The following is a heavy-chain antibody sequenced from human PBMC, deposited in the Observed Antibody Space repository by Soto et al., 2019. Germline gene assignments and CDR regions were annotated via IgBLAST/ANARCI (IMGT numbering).Heavy chain of an antibody. D-gene: IGHD4-17*01. V-gene: IGHV4-31*03. Sequence: QVQLQESGPGLVKPSQTLSLTCTVSGGSISSGGYYWSWIRQHPGKGLEWIGYIYYSGSTYYNPSLNSRVTISVDTSKNKCSLERRSVTAADTAVYYCARDRVTTDGRYYGMDVWGQGTTVTVSS. CDR3: ARDRVTTDGRYYGMDV. CDR1: GGSISSGGYY. CDR2: IYYSGST. J-gene: IGHJ6*02.